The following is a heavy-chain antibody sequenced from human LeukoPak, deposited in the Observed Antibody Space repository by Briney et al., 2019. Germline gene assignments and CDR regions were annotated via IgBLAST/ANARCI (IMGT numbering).Heavy chain of an antibody. J-gene: IGHJ4*02. CDR2: IYYSGST. D-gene: IGHD5-12*01. CDR3: AAQDIVATIGS. CDR1: GGSISSGDYY. Sequence: PSETLSLTCTVSGGSISSGDYYWSWIRQPPGKGLEWIGYIYYSGSTYYNPSLKSRVTLSVDTSKNQFSLKLSSVTAADTAVYYCAAQDIVATIGSWGQGTLVTVSS. V-gene: IGHV4-30-4*01.